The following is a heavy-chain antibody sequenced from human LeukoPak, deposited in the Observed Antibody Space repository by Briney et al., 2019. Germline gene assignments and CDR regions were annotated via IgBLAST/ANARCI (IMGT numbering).Heavy chain of an antibody. Sequence: ASVKVSCKASGYTFTSYGISWVRQAPGQGLEWMGWISAYNGNTNYAQKLQGRVTMTTDTSTSTAYMELGSLRSDDTAVYYCARDDIVVVPAAANDYWGQGTLVTVSS. CDR3: ARDDIVVVPAAANDY. CDR1: GYTFTSYG. D-gene: IGHD2-2*01. J-gene: IGHJ4*02. CDR2: ISAYNGNT. V-gene: IGHV1-18*01.